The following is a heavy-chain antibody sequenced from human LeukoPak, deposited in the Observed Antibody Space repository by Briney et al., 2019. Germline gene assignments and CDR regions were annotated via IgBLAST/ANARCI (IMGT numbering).Heavy chain of an antibody. CDR2: INSDGSSA. CDR3: ASALSD. Sequence: GGSLSLSCAPSGFTFSSYWMHWVRQAPGKGLVWVSRINSDGSSASYADSVKGRFTISRDNAKNTPYLQMNSLRAEDTAVYCCASALSDWGQGTLVTVSS. V-gene: IGHV3-74*01. D-gene: IGHD3-16*01. CDR1: GFTFSSYW. J-gene: IGHJ4*02.